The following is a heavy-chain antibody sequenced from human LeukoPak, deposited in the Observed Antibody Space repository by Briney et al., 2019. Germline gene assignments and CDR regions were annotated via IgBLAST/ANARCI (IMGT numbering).Heavy chain of an antibody. CDR2: INHSGST. V-gene: IGHV4-34*01. CDR1: GGSFSGYY. Sequence: SETLSLTCAVYGGSFSGYYWSWIRQPPGKGLEWIGEINHSGSTHYNPSLKSRVTISVDTSKNQFSLKLRSVTAADTAVYYCARHVGFITMVRGVINNNWFDPWGQGTLVTVSS. J-gene: IGHJ5*02. D-gene: IGHD3-10*01. CDR3: ARHVGFITMVRGVINNNWFDP.